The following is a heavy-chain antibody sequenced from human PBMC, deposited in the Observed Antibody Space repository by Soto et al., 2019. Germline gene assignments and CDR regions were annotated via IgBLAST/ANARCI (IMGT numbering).Heavy chain of an antibody. CDR2: NYSGGST. Sequence: EVQLVESGGGLIQPGGSLRLSCAASGFTVSSNYMSWVRQAPGKGLEWVSVNYSGGSTYYADSVKGRFTISRDNSKNTLYLQMNSLRAEDTAVYYCARDLRTLYGMDVWGQGTTVTVSS. CDR1: GFTVSSNY. V-gene: IGHV3-53*01. CDR3: ARDLRTLYGMDV. J-gene: IGHJ6*02.